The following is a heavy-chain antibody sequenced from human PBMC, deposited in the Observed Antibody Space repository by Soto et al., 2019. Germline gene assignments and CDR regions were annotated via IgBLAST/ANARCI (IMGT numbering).Heavy chain of an antibody. D-gene: IGHD1-26*01. Sequence: GESLKISCKGSGYSFTNYWIGWVRQMPGKGLEWMGIIYPDDSDTRYSPPFQGQVTISADKSISPAYLRWSSLKASHTAMYFCARGGQVGAPLGMDVWGQGTTVTVSS. V-gene: IGHV5-51*01. CDR1: GYSFTNYW. J-gene: IGHJ6*02. CDR2: IYPDDSDT. CDR3: ARGGQVGAPLGMDV.